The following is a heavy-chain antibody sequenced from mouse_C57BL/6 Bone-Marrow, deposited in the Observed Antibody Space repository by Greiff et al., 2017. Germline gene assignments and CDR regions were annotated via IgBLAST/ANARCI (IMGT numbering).Heavy chain of an antibody. J-gene: IGHJ3*01. Sequence: EVKLMESGGGLVQPGGSLKLSCAASGFTFSDYYMYWVRQTPEKRLEWVAYISNGGGSTYYPDTVKGRFTISRDNAKNTLYLQMSRLKSEDTAMYYWSRPGVTGAGFAYWGQGTLVTVSA. V-gene: IGHV5-12*01. CDR1: GFTFSDYY. CDR2: ISNGGGST. D-gene: IGHD2-1*01. CDR3: SRPGVTGAGFAY.